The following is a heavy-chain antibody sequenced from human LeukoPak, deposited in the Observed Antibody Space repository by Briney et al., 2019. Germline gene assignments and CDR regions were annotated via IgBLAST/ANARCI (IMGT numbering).Heavy chain of an antibody. CDR2: ISGSGGST. D-gene: IGHD3-22*01. V-gene: IGHV3-23*01. CDR3: AKVEYYYDSSGYYFDSYYFDY. Sequence: GGSLRLSCAASGFTFSSYAMSWVRQAPGKGLEWVSAISGSGGSTYYADSVKGRFTISRDNSKNTLYLQMNSLRAEDTAVYYCAKVEYYYDSSGYYFDSYYFDYWGQGTLVTVSS. CDR1: GFTFSSYA. J-gene: IGHJ4*02.